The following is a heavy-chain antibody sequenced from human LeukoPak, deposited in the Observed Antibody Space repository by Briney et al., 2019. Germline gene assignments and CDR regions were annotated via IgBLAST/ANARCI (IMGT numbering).Heavy chain of an antibody. CDR2: ISDSGNIT. Sequence: PGWSLSLSCAGSGFTFSSYAMHWVRQAPGKGLEWVSSISDSGNITYYAESVKGRFTISRDNSKNTLYLQMNSLRAEDTALYYCAKAPGGYYPAWGQGTLVTVSS. D-gene: IGHD3-22*01. V-gene: IGHV3-23*01. J-gene: IGHJ5*02. CDR1: GFTFSSYA. CDR3: AKAPGGYYPA.